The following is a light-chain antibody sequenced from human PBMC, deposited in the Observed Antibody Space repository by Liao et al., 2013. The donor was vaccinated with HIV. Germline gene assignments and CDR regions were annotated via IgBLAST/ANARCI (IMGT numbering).Light chain of an antibody. J-gene: IGLJ2*01. V-gene: IGLV3-27*01. Sequence: YELTQPSSVSVSPGQTARITCSGDILARKYARWLQQKPGQAPVVVIYKDRERPSGIPERFSGSSSGTTVTLTISGAQVEDEAVYYCQAWDGTTVIFGGGTKLTVL. CDR2: KDR. CDR1: ILARKY. CDR3: QAWDGTTVI.